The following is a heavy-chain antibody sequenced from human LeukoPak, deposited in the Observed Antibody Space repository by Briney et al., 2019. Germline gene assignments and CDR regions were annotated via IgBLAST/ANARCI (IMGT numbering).Heavy chain of an antibody. D-gene: IGHD2-2*01. CDR1: GFTFSSYA. Sequence: GGSLRLSCAASGFTFSSYAMSWVRQAPGKGLEWVSAISGSGGSTYYADSVKGRFTISRDNSKNTLYLQMNSLGAEDTAVYYCAKGVPSCSTTSCYADYWGQGTLVTVSS. CDR3: AKGVPSCSTTSCYADY. J-gene: IGHJ4*02. CDR2: ISGSGGST. V-gene: IGHV3-23*01.